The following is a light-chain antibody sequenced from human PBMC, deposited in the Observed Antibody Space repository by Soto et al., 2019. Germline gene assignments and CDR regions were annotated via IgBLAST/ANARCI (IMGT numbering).Light chain of an antibody. CDR2: DVS. CDR3: GPYTSSGTTYV. Sequence: QSVLTQPASVSGSPGQSITISCTGTSSDVGNSNYVSWYQQHPGKAPKLMIYDVSDRPSGVSNRFSGSKSGNTASLTISGLQAEDEGDYSCGPYTSSGTTYVFGTGTKVTVL. J-gene: IGLJ1*01. CDR1: SSDVGNSNY. V-gene: IGLV2-14*01.